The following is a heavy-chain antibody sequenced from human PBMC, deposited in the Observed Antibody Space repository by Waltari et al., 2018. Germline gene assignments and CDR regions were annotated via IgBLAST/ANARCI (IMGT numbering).Heavy chain of an antibody. CDR1: GGSISSYY. Sequence: QVQLQESGPGLVKPSETLSLPCTVSGGSISSYYWSWIRQPAGKGLEWIGRIYTSGSTNYNPSLKIRVTMSVDTSKNQFSLKLSSVTAADTAVYYCARDGRFPYYYYYMDVWGKGTTVTISS. D-gene: IGHD3-3*01. J-gene: IGHJ6*03. CDR3: ARDGRFPYYYYYMDV. CDR2: IYTSGST. V-gene: IGHV4-4*07.